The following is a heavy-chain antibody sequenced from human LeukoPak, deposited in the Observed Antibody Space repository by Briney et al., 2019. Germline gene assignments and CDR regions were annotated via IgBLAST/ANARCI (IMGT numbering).Heavy chain of an antibody. D-gene: IGHD1-14*01. CDR1: GFTLSNFA. J-gene: IGHJ4*02. V-gene: IGHV3-64D*09. CDR2: TSSNGGST. Sequence: PGGSLRLSCSASGFTLSNFAMHWVRQAPGKGLEFVSATSSNGGSTYYADSVKGRVTISRDNSKDTLYLQMSSLRADDTAVYYCVAGYCFDYWGQGTLVTVSS. CDR3: VAGYCFDY.